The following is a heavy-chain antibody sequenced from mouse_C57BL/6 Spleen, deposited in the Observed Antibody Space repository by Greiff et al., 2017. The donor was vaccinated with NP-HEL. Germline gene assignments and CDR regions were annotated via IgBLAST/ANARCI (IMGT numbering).Heavy chain of an antibody. CDR1: GYTFTSYW. J-gene: IGHJ4*01. V-gene: IGHV1-52*01. Sequence: QVQLQQPGAELVRPGSSVKLSCKASGYTFTSYWMHWVKQRPIQGLEWIGNIDPSDSETHYNQKFKDKATLTVDKSSSTAYMQLSSLTSEDSAVYYCARWGYYGSSSYAMDYWGQGTSVTVSS. CDR3: ARWGYYGSSSYAMDY. CDR2: IDPSDSET. D-gene: IGHD1-1*01.